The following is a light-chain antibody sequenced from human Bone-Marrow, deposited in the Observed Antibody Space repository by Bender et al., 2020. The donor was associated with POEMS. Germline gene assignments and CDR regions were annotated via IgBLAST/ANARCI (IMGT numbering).Light chain of an antibody. CDR3: CSYAGSSIYV. CDR1: SSNTGSGYD. V-gene: IGLV1-40*01. CDR2: GYN. J-gene: IGLJ1*01. Sequence: QSVLTQPPSVSGAPGQRVTISCTGSSSNTGSGYDINWYQHLPGTAPKLLIYGYNNRPSGVSNRFSGSKSANTASLTISGLQAEDEADYHCCSYAGSSIYVFGTGTKVTVL.